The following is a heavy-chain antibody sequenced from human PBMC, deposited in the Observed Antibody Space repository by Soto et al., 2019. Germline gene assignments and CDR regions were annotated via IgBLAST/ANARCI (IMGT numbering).Heavy chain of an antibody. CDR3: ARVRGYSYDFDY. D-gene: IGHD5-18*01. V-gene: IGHV3-53*01. CDR1: GFTVSSNY. CDR2: IYGGAST. J-gene: IGHJ4*02. Sequence: GGSLRLSCAASGFTVSSNYMSWVRQAPGKGLEWVSVIYGGASTYYADSVKGRFTISRDNSKDTLYLQMNSLRAEDTAVYYCARVRGYSYDFDYWGQGTLVTVSS.